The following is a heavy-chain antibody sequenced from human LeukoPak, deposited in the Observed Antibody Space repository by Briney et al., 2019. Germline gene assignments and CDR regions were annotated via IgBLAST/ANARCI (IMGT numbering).Heavy chain of an antibody. J-gene: IGHJ6*02. CDR3: ARDHEIAAAGTFYYYGMDV. CDR2: ISSSGSTI. V-gene: IGHV3-11*01. Sequence: GGSLRLSCAASGFTFSDYYMSWIRQAPGKGLEWVSYISSSGSTIYYADSVKGRFTISRDNAKNSLYLQMNSLRAEDTAVYYCARDHEIAAAGTFYYYGMDVWGQGTTVTVSS. CDR1: GFTFSDYY. D-gene: IGHD6-13*01.